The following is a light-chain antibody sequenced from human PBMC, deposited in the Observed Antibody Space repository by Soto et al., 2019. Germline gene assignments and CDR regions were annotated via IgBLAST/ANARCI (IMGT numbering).Light chain of an antibody. CDR1: SSDVGGFNY. CDR3: NSYTSSSTYV. V-gene: IGLV2-14*03. Sequence: QSALTQPASVSGSPGQSITISCTGTSSDVGGFNYVSWYQQHPGKAPKLMIYDVTNLPSGVSYRFSGSKFGNTASLTISGLQAEDEADYYCNSYTSSSTYVFGTGTKVTVL. J-gene: IGLJ1*01. CDR2: DVT.